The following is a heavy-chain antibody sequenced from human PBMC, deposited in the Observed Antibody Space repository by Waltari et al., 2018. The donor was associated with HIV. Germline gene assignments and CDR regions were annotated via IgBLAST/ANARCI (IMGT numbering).Heavy chain of an antibody. V-gene: IGHV4-59*11. D-gene: IGHD5-12*01. CDR2: FYYSGSSNYNSGST. CDR3: ARGNCHLGSCLLVAFPFDF. Sequence: VQLRESGPRLVKPSETLSLVCNVSGDSMKTPYWNWIRQSPEKGLEWIGYFYYSGSSNYNSGSTTYRPSLQSRVTISVARSKNQVSRRLRAVTAADTGVYFCARGNCHLGSCLLVAFPFDFWGQGIPVVVSS. CDR1: GDSMKTPY. J-gene: IGHJ3*01.